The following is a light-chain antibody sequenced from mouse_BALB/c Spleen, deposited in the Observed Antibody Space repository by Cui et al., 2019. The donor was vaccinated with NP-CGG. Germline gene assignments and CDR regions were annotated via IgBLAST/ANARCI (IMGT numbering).Light chain of an antibody. CDR3: ALWYSNHWV. J-gene: IGLJ1*01. CDR2: GTN. CDR1: TGAVTTSNY. Sequence: QPMLPQESAPTTSPGETVTLTCRSSTGAVTTSNYANWVQEKPDHLFTGLIGGTNNRVPGVPARFSGSLIGDKAALTITGAQTEDEAIYFCALWYSNHWVFGGGTKLTVL. V-gene: IGLV1*01.